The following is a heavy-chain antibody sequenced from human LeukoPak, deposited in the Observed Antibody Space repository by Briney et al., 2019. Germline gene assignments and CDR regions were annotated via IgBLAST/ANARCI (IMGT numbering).Heavy chain of an antibody. CDR1: GYTFTSYD. CDR3: ARDGPDYGDYINFDY. J-gene: IGHJ4*02. D-gene: IGHD4-17*01. V-gene: IGHV1-8*03. CDR2: MNPNSGNT. Sequence: GASVKVSCKASGYTFTSYDINWVRQATGQGLEWMGWMNPNSGNTGYAQKFQGRVTITRNTSISTAYMELSSLRSDDTAVYYCARDGPDYGDYINFDYWGQGTLVTVSS.